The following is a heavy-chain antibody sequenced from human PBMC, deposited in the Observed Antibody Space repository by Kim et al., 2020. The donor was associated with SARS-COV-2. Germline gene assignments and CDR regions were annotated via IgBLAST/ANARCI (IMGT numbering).Heavy chain of an antibody. D-gene: IGHD6-19*01. J-gene: IGHJ4*02. CDR2: MSPHSGLP. V-gene: IGHV1-8*01. CDR3: ARGVGSGQDY. Sequence: ASVKVSCKVFGYTFSNYDVNWVRQAAGQGPEWMGWMSPHSGLPVSAQNFQGRLTMTGDASLSTFYMELSRLRSDDTAVYYCARGVGSGQDYWGQGTLVTVSS. CDR1: GYTFSNYD.